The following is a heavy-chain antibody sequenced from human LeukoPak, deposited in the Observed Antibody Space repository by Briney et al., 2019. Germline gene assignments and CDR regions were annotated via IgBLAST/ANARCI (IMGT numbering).Heavy chain of an antibody. Sequence: PGGSLRLSCAASGFTFSPYAMTWVRQAPGKGLEWVSTISGSGDNTYYADSVKGRFTISRDSYKNTLYLQMNSLRAEDAAVYYCAKAPVTTCSGAYCYPFDYWGQGTLVTVSS. V-gene: IGHV3-23*01. CDR2: ISGSGDNT. CDR3: AKAPVTTCSGAYCYPFDY. CDR1: GFTFSPYA. J-gene: IGHJ4*02. D-gene: IGHD2-15*01.